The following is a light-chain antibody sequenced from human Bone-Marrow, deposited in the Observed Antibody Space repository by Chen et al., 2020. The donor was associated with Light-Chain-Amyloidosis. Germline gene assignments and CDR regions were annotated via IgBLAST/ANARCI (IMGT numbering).Light chain of an antibody. CDR1: QSVSSY. CDR3: QQRSNWPLNT. V-gene: IGKV3-11*01. Sequence: DIVLTQSPATLSLSPGESATLSCRASQSVSSYLAWYQQKPGQTPRLLIYDASNRATGSPARFRGSGSGTDFTLTISSLEPEDFAVEDCQQRSNWPLNTFGQGTRLEIK. CDR2: DAS. J-gene: IGKJ5*01.